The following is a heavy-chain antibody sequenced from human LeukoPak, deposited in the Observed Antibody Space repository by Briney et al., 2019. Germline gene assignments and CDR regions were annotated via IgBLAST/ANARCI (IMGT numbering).Heavy chain of an antibody. D-gene: IGHD3-16*02. CDR3: ARGPRCVWGSYRFNNWFDP. CDR1: GGSFSGYY. CDR2: INHSGST. J-gene: IGHJ5*02. Sequence: SETLSLTCAVYGGSFSGYYWSWIRQPPGKGLEWIGEINHSGSTNYNPSLKSRVTISVDTSKNQFSLKLSSVTAADTAVYYCARGPRCVWGSYRFNNWFDPWGQGTLVTVSS. V-gene: IGHV4-34*01.